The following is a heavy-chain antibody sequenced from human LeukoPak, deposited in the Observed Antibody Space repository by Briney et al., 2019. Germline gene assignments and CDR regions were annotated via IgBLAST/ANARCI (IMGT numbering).Heavy chain of an antibody. CDR3: ARAVAAVGRVWWWAFDI. Sequence: ETLSLTCAVSGGSISSYSWSWIRQSAGKGLEWIGRIDTSGTTNYNPSLESRVTMSVDTSKNQLSLNLSSMTAADTAVYFCARAVAAVGRVWWWAFDIWGQGTMVTVS. CDR2: IDTSGTT. CDR1: GGSISSYS. V-gene: IGHV4-4*07. J-gene: IGHJ3*02. D-gene: IGHD2-21*01.